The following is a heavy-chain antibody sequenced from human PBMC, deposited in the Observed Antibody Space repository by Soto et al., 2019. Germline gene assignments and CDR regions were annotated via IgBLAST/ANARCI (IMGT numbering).Heavy chain of an antibody. V-gene: IGHV1-18*04. Sequence: QVQLVQSGAEVKKPGASVKVSCKASGYTFSNYGLSWVRQAPGQGLEWMGWINPYSGNTKYIQNLQGRVTLTTDTSTSTAYMELRSLRSDDTAVYYCARVNQSQYRRGDNWFDTWGQGTLVTVSS. D-gene: IGHD3-10*01. CDR3: ARVNQSQYRRGDNWFDT. CDR1: GYTFSNYG. J-gene: IGHJ5*02. CDR2: INPYSGNT.